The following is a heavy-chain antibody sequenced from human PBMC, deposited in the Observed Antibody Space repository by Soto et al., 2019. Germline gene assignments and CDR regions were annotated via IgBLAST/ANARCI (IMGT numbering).Heavy chain of an antibody. Sequence: GGSLRLSCAASGFTVSSNYMSWVRQAPGKGLEWVSVIYSGGSTYYADSVKGRFTISRDNSKNTLYLQMNSLRAEDTAVYYCARGKTGGSAYYMDVWGKGTTVTVSS. CDR1: GFTVSSNY. V-gene: IGHV3-66*01. J-gene: IGHJ6*03. CDR3: ARGKTGGSAYYMDV. CDR2: IYSGGST. D-gene: IGHD3-10*01.